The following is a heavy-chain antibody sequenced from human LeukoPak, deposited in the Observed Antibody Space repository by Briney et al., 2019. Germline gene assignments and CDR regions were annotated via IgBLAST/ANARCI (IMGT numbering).Heavy chain of an antibody. CDR2: ISANNDDT. Sequence: ASVKVSCKASGYTFTRYGISWVRQAPGQGLEWIGWISANNDDTRYAQNFQGRVTMTADAPTTVYMELSGLKSDDTAVYYCARDFYSSGGTWSDCFDPWGQGTLVTVSS. CDR1: GYTFTRYG. J-gene: IGHJ5*02. V-gene: IGHV1-18*01. CDR3: ARDFYSSGGTWSDCFDP. D-gene: IGHD2-15*01.